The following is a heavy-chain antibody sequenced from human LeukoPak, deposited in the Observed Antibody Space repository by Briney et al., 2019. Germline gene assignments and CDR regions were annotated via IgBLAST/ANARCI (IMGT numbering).Heavy chain of an antibody. CDR3: AGSYYNGPFDY. CDR1: GGTFSSYA. V-gene: IGHV1-69*13. CDR2: IIPIFGTV. J-gene: IGHJ4*02. D-gene: IGHD3-10*01. Sequence: SVKVSCKASGGTFSSYAISWVRQAPGQGLEWMGGIIPIFGTVNYAQKFQGRVTITADESTSTAYMELSSLRSEDTAVYYCAGSYYNGPFDYWGQGTLVTVSS.